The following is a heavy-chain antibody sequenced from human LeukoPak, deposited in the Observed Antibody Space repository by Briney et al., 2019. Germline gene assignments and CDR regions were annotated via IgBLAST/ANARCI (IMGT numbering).Heavy chain of an antibody. CDR2: ISAYNGNT. CDR3: ARSGRHYDSSGYYLTFDY. V-gene: IGHV1-18*04. Sequence: ASVKVSCKASGYTFTGYYMHWVRQAPGQGLEWMGWISAYNGNTDYAQKLQGRVTMTTDTSTSTAYMELRSLRSDDTAVYYCARSGRHYDSSGYYLTFDYWGQGTLVTVSS. D-gene: IGHD3-22*01. CDR1: GYTFTGYY. J-gene: IGHJ4*02.